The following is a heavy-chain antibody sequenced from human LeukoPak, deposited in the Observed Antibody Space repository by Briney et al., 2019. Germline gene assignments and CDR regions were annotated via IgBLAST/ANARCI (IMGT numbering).Heavy chain of an antibody. CDR1: GGSFSGYY. CDR2: INHSGST. Sequence: SETLSLTCAVYGGSFSGYYWSWIRQPPGKGLEWIGEINHSGSTNYNPSLKSRVTISVDTSKNQFSLKLSSVTAADTAVYYCARLQQDWNYDYWGQGTLVTVSS. V-gene: IGHV4-34*01. CDR3: ARLQQDWNYDY. D-gene: IGHD1-7*01. J-gene: IGHJ4*02.